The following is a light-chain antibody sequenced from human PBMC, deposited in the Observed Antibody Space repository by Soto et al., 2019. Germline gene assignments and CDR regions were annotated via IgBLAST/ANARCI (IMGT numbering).Light chain of an antibody. Sequence: QSALTQPRSVSGSPGQSVTISCTGTSSDVGGYNYVSWYQQHPGKAPKLMIYDVSKRPSGVPDGFSGSKSGHTASLTISGLQAEDEADYYCCSYAGSYSLYVFGTGTNGTVL. CDR3: CSYAGSYSLYV. CDR2: DVS. V-gene: IGLV2-11*01. CDR1: SSDVGGYNY. J-gene: IGLJ1*01.